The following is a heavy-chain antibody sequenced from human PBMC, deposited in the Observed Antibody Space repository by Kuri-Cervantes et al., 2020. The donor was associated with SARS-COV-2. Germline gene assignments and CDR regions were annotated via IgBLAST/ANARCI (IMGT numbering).Heavy chain of an antibody. Sequence: ASVKVSCKASGYTFTNYYMRWVRQAPGQGLEWMGWINANSGNTNYAQKFQGRVTMTRDTSTSTAYMELSSLRSDDTAVYYCARADPPLAYCCGDCRRFDYWGQGTLVTVSS. CDR1: GYTFTNYY. V-gene: IGHV1-2*02. CDR2: INANSGNT. D-gene: IGHD2-21*02. CDR3: ARADPPLAYCCGDCRRFDY. J-gene: IGHJ4*02.